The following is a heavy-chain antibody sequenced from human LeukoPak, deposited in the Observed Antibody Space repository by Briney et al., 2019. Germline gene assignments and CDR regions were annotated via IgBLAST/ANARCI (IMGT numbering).Heavy chain of an antibody. V-gene: IGHV4-59*01. Sequence: TSETPSLTCTVSSDSISSYYWSWIRQPPGKGLEWIGYMYYSGITNYNPSLKSRVTISVDTSKNQFSLKLSSVTAADTAVYYCARTAKGRNYYDTSGYSYFDYWGQGTLVTVSS. D-gene: IGHD3-22*01. CDR1: SDSISSYY. CDR3: ARTAKGRNYYDTSGYSYFDY. CDR2: MYYSGIT. J-gene: IGHJ4*02.